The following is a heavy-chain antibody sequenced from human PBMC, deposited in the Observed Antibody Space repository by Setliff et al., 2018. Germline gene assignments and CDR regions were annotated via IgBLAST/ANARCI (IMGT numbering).Heavy chain of an antibody. V-gene: IGHV3-11*01. D-gene: IGHD2-8*02. CDR1: GFSFSDYY. J-gene: IGHJ4*02. CDR2: ISNSGGSRK. Sequence: GGSLRLSCAASGFSFSDYYMGWIRQAPGKGLEWVSYISNSGGSRKYYADSVQGRFTISRDDAENSLFLQMNSLTAEDTAVYFCAKSPVAYCSGAVCYPFDYWGQGTLVTVSS. CDR3: AKSPVAYCSGAVCYPFDY.